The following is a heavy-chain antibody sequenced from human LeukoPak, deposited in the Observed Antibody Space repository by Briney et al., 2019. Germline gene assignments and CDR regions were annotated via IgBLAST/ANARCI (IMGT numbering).Heavy chain of an antibody. D-gene: IGHD5-12*01. V-gene: IGHV3-7*03. J-gene: IGHJ4*02. CDR3: AKEYSDYDYTNLDY. CDR1: GFTFNHFW. Sequence: GGSLRLSCAASGFTFNHFWMSWVRQAPGKGLEWVAYIKKTGSETYYVDSVKGRFTISRDNSKNTLYLQMNNLRAEDTAIYYCAKEYSDYDYTNLDYWGQGTLVTVSS. CDR2: IKKTGSET.